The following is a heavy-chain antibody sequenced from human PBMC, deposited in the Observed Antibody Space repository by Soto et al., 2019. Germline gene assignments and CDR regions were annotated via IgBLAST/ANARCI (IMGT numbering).Heavy chain of an antibody. D-gene: IGHD3-10*01. CDR1: GDSIMRDSDY. V-gene: IGHV4-31*03. Sequence: PSETLSLTCTVSGDSIMRDSDYWNWIRQHPGKGLEWIGYIYYSGTTAYNPSLKTRVTLTPDTSKNQFSLNLSSVTAEDSAVYYCAIDTYYYGLASYAPWGHGTRVTVAS. J-gene: IGHJ5*02. CDR2: IYYSGTT. CDR3: AIDTYYYGLASYAP.